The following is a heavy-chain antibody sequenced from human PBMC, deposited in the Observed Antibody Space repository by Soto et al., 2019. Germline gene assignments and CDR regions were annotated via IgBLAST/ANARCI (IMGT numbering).Heavy chain of an antibody. CDR1: GSSFSSFG. CDR3: ARGHFDSRGYSNALDY. CDR2: ISYDGTYK. Sequence: PGVPLRLSCAASGSSFSSFGIHWVRQIPGKGLEWVAVISYDGTYKHYADSLKSRVTISLDMSKNHVSLILKSVNIADSAIYYCARGHFDSRGYSNALDYWGQGIQVTVSS. V-gene: IGHV3-30*03. J-gene: IGHJ4*02. D-gene: IGHD3-22*01.